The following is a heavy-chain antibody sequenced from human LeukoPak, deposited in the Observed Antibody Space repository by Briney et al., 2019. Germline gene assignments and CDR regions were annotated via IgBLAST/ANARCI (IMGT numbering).Heavy chain of an antibody. CDR1: GFTFSSYS. J-gene: IGHJ4*02. CDR3: ARALTHCSSTSCYHYYFDY. CDR2: ISSSSSYI. V-gene: IGHV3-21*01. D-gene: IGHD2-2*01. Sequence: GGSLRLSCAASGFTFSSYSMNWVRQAPGKGLEWVSSISSSSSYIYYADSVKGRFTISRDNAKNSLYLQMNSLRAEDTAAYYCARALTHCSSTSCYHYYFDYWGQGTLVTVSS.